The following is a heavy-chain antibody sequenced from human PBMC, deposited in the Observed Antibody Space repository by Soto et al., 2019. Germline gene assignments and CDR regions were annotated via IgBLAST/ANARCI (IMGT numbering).Heavy chain of an antibody. Sequence: SETLSLTCTVSGGSISSGNYYWSWIRQPPGKGLEWIGYIYYSGSTYYNPSLKSRVTISVDTSKNQFSLKLSSVTAADTAVYYCARTLVGAPPFDYWGQGTLVTVSS. V-gene: IGHV4-30-4*01. J-gene: IGHJ4*02. CDR2: IYYSGST. CDR1: GGSISSGNYY. CDR3: ARTLVGAPPFDY. D-gene: IGHD1-26*01.